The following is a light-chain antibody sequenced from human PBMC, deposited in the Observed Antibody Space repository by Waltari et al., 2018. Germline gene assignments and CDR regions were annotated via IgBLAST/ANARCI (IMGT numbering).Light chain of an antibody. CDR1: SSNIGNNY. CDR3: AAWDDSLSGRV. CDR2: RNN. Sequence: QSVLTQPPSASGTPGQRVTISCSGSSSNIGNNYVSWYQQLPGTAPKLLIYRNNQRPSRVPDRFSGSKSGTSASLAISGLRSEDEADYYCAAWDDSLSGRVFGTGTKVTVL. J-gene: IGLJ1*01. V-gene: IGLV1-47*01.